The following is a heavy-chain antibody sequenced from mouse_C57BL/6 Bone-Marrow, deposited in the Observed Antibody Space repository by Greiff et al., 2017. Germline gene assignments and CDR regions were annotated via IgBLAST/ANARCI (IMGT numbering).Heavy chain of an antibody. CDR3: ARRHGPYAMDY. D-gene: IGHD6-1*01. Sequence: QVQLKQSGAELVKPGASVKISCKASGYAFSSYWMNWVKQRPGKGLEWIGQIYPGDGDTNYNGKFKGKATLTADKSSSTAYMQLSSLTSEDSAVYFCARRHGPYAMDYWGQGTSVTVSS. V-gene: IGHV1-80*01. CDR2: IYPGDGDT. CDR1: GYAFSSYW. J-gene: IGHJ4*01.